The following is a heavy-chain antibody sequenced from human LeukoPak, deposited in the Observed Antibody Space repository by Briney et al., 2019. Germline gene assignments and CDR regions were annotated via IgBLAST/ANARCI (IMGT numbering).Heavy chain of an antibody. CDR1: GYTFTSYG. CDR2: ISAFNGYT. J-gene: IGHJ3*02. CDR3: ARERKWVRGDPYTAFDI. D-gene: IGHD2-2*02. V-gene: IGHV1-18*01. Sequence: ASVKVSCKASGYTFTSYGLNWVRQAPGQGLEWVGWISAFNGYTNYTEKLQGRVTMTTDTSTSTAYMELKSLRSHDTAMYYCARERKWVRGDPYTAFDIWGQGTMVTVSS.